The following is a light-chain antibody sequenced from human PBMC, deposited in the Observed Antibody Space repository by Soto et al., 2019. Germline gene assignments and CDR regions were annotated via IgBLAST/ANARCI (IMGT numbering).Light chain of an antibody. Sequence: IVLTQSPGTLSLSPGDRATLSCRASQSVSSSYLACYQQKPGPAPRLLIYGASSRATGIPDRFSGSGSGTDFTLTISRLEPEDFAVYYCQQYCSCSPLTFGQGTKLEIK. CDR2: GAS. CDR1: QSVSSSY. CDR3: QQYCSCSPLT. J-gene: IGKJ2*01. V-gene: IGKV3-20*01.